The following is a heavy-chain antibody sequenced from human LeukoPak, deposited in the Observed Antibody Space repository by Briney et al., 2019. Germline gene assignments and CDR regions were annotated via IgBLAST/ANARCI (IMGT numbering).Heavy chain of an antibody. CDR2: INHSGST. D-gene: IGHD3-22*01. CDR3: AREHYDSSGYPTPNWFDP. CDR1: GGSFSGYY. J-gene: IGHJ5*02. Sequence: SETLSLTCAVYGGSFSGYYWSWIRQPPGKGLEWIGEINHSGSTNYNPSLKSRVTISVDTSKNQFSLKLSSVTAADTAVYYCAREHYDSSGYPTPNWFDPWGQGTLVTVSS. V-gene: IGHV4-34*01.